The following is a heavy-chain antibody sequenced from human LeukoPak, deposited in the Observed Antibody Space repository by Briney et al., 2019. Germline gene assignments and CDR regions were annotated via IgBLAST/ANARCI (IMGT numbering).Heavy chain of an antibody. Sequence: GGSLRLSCAASGFTFSTYWMHWVRQAPGKGLEWVSAISGSGGSTYYADSVKGRFTISRDNSKNTLYLQMNSLRAEDTAVYYCAKDLHSLSRVAGVEGAFDIWGQGTMVTVSS. CDR2: ISGSGGST. CDR3: AKDLHSLSRVAGVEGAFDI. V-gene: IGHV3-23*01. D-gene: IGHD2-15*01. J-gene: IGHJ3*02. CDR1: GFTFSTYW.